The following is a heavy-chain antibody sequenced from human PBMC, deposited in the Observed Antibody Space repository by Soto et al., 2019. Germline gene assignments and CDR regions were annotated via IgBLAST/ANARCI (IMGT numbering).Heavy chain of an antibody. CDR2: ISYDGSNK. CDR3: AKDYGDYLEGANYFDY. J-gene: IGHJ4*02. V-gene: IGHV3-30*18. CDR1: GFTFSSYG. Sequence: QVQLVESGGGVVQPGRSLRLSCAASGFTFSSYGMHWVRQAPGKGLEWVAVISYDGSNKYYADSVKGRFTISRDNSKNTLYLQMNSLRAEDTAVYYCAKDYGDYLEGANYFDYWGQGTLVTVSS. D-gene: IGHD4-17*01.